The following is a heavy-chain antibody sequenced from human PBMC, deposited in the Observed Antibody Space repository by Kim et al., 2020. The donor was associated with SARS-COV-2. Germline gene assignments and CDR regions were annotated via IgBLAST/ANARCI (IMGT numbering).Heavy chain of an antibody. J-gene: IGHJ3*02. Sequence: SETLSLTCTVSGASTSSAGFYWNWIRQHPGRGLEWIGYIYYSGYTYYNPSLKSRLSISIDTSKNQFSLKLSSVTAADTAVYYCARDPHPGHDAFDIWGQGTLVTVSS. CDR2: IYYSGYT. CDR3: ARDPHPGHDAFDI. V-gene: IGHV4-31*03. CDR1: GASTSSAGFY.